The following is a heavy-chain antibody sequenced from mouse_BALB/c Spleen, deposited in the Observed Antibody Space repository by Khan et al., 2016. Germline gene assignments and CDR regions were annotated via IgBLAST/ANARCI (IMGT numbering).Heavy chain of an antibody. V-gene: IGHV3-2*02. CDR3: ASYGYDYYAMDY. J-gene: IGHJ4*01. Sequence: EVQLQESGPGLVKPSQSLSLTCTVTGYSITSDYAWNWIRQFPGNKLEWMGYISYSGSTSYNPSLKSRISITRDTSKNQFFLQLNSVTTEDTATYYCASYGYDYYAMDYWGQGTSVTVSS. CDR2: ISYSGST. D-gene: IGHD2-2*01. CDR1: GYSITSDYA.